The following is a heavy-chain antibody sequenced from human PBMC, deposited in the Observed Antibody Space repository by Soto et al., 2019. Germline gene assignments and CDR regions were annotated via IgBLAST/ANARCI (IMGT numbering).Heavy chain of an antibody. CDR1: GGSISSYY. Sequence: QVQLQESGPGLVKPSETLSLTCTVSGGSISSYYWSWIRQPPGKGLEWIGYIYYSGSTNYNPSLKSRVTISVDTSKNPFSLKLSSVTAADTAVYCCARDRWGEDGSGSYSLDYWGQGTLVTVSS. J-gene: IGHJ4*02. CDR2: IYYSGST. V-gene: IGHV4-59*01. D-gene: IGHD3-10*01. CDR3: ARDRWGEDGSGSYSLDY.